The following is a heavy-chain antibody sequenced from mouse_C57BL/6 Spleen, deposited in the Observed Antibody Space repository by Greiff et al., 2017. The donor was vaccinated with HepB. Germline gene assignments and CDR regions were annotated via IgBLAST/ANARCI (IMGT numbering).Heavy chain of an antibody. CDR2: IYPGDGDT. V-gene: IGHV1-82*01. Sequence: QVQLQQSGPELVKPGASVKISCKASGYAFSSSWMNWVKQRPGKGLEWIGRIYPGDGDTNYNGKFKGKATLTADKSSSTAYMQLSSLTSEDSAVYFCARGGYYGSSFYYFDYWGQGTTLTVSS. CDR1: GYAFSSSW. J-gene: IGHJ2*01. D-gene: IGHD1-1*01. CDR3: ARGGYYGSSFYYFDY.